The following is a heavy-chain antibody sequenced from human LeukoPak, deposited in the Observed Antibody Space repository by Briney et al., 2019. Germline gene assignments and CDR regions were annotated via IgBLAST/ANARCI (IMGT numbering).Heavy chain of an antibody. Sequence: GGSLRLSCAASGFTFSSYEMNWVRQAPGKGLECVSYISSSGSTIYYADSVKGRFTISRDNAKNSLYLQMNSLRAEDTAVYYCAELGITRIGGVWGKGTTVTISS. J-gene: IGHJ6*04. CDR3: AELGITRIGGV. D-gene: IGHD3-10*02. CDR2: ISSSGSTI. V-gene: IGHV3-48*03. CDR1: GFTFSSYE.